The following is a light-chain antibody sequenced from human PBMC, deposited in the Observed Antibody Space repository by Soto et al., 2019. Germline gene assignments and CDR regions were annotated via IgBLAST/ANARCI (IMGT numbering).Light chain of an antibody. CDR3: PRYGISPPELT. CDR2: GAS. J-gene: IGKJ3*01. V-gene: IGKV3-20*01. CDR1: QSVRGNY. Sequence: EIVLTQSPGTLSLSPGERATLSCGASQSVRGNYLAWYQQKPGQSPRLLIFGASHRATDIPDRFSGSGSGTNFTLTIGTLEPADFAVYYCPRYGISPPELTFGAGTKVDIK.